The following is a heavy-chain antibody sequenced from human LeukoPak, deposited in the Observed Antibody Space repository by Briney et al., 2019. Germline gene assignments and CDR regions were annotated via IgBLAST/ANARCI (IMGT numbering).Heavy chain of an antibody. CDR3: AKGSSISTKCSADY. CDR1: GFTFSNYA. Sequence: GGSLRLSCAASGFTFSNYAMNWVRQAPGKGLEWVSVISGSGGTTYYADSVKGRFTISRDNSKNTLYLQMNSLRAEDTALYYCAKGSSISTKCSADYWGQGTLVTVPS. CDR2: ISGSGGTT. V-gene: IGHV3-23*01. J-gene: IGHJ4*02. D-gene: IGHD2-2*01.